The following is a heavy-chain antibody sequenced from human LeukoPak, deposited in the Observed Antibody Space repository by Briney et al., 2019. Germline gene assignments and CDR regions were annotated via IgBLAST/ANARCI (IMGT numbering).Heavy chain of an antibody. CDR2: INPSDGST. J-gene: IGHJ4*02. V-gene: IGHV1-46*01. CDR3: ASDVAREFDH. Sequence: ASVTVSCTASGYTFTSYGISWVRQAPGQGLEWMGVINPSDGSTNYAQKFQGRVTMTRDTSATTVYLDLSGLTFEDTAVYYCASDVAREFDHWGQGTLVTVSS. CDR1: GYTFTSYG. D-gene: IGHD5-24*01.